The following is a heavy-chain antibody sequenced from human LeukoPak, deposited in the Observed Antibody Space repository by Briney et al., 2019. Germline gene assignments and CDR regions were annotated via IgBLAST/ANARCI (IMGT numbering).Heavy chain of an antibody. V-gene: IGHV4-4*09. CDR1: GDSITGFY. CDR3: ARGGHDILTGFDY. CDR2: IYTSTGST. Sequence: SETLSLTCSVSGDSITGFYWSWIRQPPGRGLEWIGYIYTSTGSTNYSPSLKSRLSTSIDTSKNQLFLKLSSVTAADTAVYYCARGGHDILTGFDYWGQGTLVTVSS. J-gene: IGHJ4*02. D-gene: IGHD3-9*01.